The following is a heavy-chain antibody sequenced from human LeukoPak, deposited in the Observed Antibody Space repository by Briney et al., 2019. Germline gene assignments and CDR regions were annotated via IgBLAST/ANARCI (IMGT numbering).Heavy chain of an antibody. V-gene: IGHV3-23*01. CDR3: AKSPSPYGGGTYFDL. CDR2: ISGSGGST. Sequence: QTGGSLRLSCAASGFTFSSYAMSWVRQAPGKGLEWVSAISGSGGSTYYADSVKGRFTISRDNSKNTLYLQMNSLRAEDTAVYYCAKSPSPYGGGTYFDLWGRGTLVTVSS. CDR1: GFTFSSYA. J-gene: IGHJ2*01. D-gene: IGHD4-23*01.